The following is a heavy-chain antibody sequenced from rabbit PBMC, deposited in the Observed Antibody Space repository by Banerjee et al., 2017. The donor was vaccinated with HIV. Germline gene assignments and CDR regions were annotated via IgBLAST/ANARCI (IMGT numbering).Heavy chain of an antibody. J-gene: IGHJ4*01. Sequence: QEQLEESGGDLVKPGASLTLTCTASGFSFSSSDYMCWVRQAPGKGLEWISCIAGSSSGFTYSASWAKGRFTISKTSSTTVTLQMTGLTAADTATYFCARDLDDVIGWNFGWWGPGTLVTVS. CDR2: IAGSSSGFT. D-gene: IGHD1-1*01. CDR1: GFSFSSSDY. CDR3: ARDLDDVIGWNFGW. V-gene: IGHV1S45*01.